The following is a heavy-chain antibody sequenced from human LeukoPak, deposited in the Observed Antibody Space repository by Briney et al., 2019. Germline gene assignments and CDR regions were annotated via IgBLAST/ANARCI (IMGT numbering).Heavy chain of an antibody. V-gene: IGHV3-20*04. Sequence: GGCLRLSCAASGFTFYDYGMCWVRPAPGKGVEWGSGINWNGGSTGYADSVKGRFTISRDNAKNSLYLQMNSLRAEDTALYYCARVVMDSSGYFGYRGQGTLVTVSS. D-gene: IGHD3-22*01. CDR2: INWNGGST. J-gene: IGHJ4*02. CDR1: GFTFYDYG. CDR3: ARVVMDSSGYFGY.